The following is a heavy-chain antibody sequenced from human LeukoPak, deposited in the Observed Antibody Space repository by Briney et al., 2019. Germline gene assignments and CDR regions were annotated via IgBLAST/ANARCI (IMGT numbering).Heavy chain of an antibody. CDR2: ISGSGGST. J-gene: IGHJ4*02. D-gene: IGHD5-18*01. V-gene: IGHV3-23*01. CDR1: GFTFSSYA. Sequence: GGSLRLSCAASGFTFSSYAMSWVRQAPGKGLESVAAISGSGGSTYYADSVKGRFTISRDNSKNTLYLQMNSLRAEDTAVYYCAKSPRGAMATLDYWGQGTLLTVSS. CDR3: AKSPRGAMATLDY.